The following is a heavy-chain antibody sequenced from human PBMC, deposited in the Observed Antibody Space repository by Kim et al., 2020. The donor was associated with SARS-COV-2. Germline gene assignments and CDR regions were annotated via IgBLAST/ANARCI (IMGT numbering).Heavy chain of an antibody. CDR2: IVPIFGTA. J-gene: IGHJ4*02. V-gene: IGHV1-69*01. Sequence: QVPGRGPEWMGEIVPIFGTADYAQKFQGRVTITADESTSTAYRGLSSLRSEDTGVYYCASWDGDTPFDYWGQGTLVTVSS. D-gene: IGHD4-17*01. CDR3: ASWDGDTPFDY.